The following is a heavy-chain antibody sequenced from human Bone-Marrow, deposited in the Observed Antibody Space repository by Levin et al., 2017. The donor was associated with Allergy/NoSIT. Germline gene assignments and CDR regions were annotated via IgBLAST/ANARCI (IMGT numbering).Heavy chain of an antibody. V-gene: IGHV3-23*01. D-gene: IGHD2-15*01. CDR2: ISSSGAST. CDR1: GFTFSSSA. Sequence: GGSLRLSCATSGFTFSSSAMSWVRQAPGQGLEWVSTISSSGASTYYADSVKGRFTMSRDNSKNTLSLQMNSLRAEDTAVYYCAKKDCSGGTCYSTKWLGYWGQGTLVTVSS. CDR3: AKKDCSGGTCYSTKWLGY. J-gene: IGHJ4*02.